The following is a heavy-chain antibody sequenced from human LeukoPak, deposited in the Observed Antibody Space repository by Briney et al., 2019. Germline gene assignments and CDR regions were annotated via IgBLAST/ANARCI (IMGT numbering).Heavy chain of an antibody. V-gene: IGHV1-69*13. J-gene: IGHJ4*02. CDR3: AKSLLRVVWAYCGGDCYSFDY. CDR1: GGTFGSYA. CDR2: IIPIFGTA. Sequence: ASVKVSCKASGGTFGSYAISWVRQAPGQGLEWMGGIIPIFGTANYAQKFQGRVTITADESTSTAYMELSSLRSEDTAVYYCAKSLLRVVWAYCGGDCYSFDYWGQGTLVTVSS. D-gene: IGHD2-21*01.